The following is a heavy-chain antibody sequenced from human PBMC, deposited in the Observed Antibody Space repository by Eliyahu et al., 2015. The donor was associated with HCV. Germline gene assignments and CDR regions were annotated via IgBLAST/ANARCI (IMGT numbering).Heavy chain of an antibody. J-gene: IGHJ4*02. CDR3: ARDHYYGSFFDY. CDR2: IYTSGST. Sequence: QVQLQESGPGLVKPSQTLSLTCTVSGGSISSGSYYWSWIRQPAGKGLEWIGRIYTSGSTNYNPSLKSRVTISVDTSQNQFSLKLSSVTAADTAVYYCARDHYYGSFFDYWGQGTLVTVSS. D-gene: IGHD3-10*01. CDR1: GGSISSGSYY. V-gene: IGHV4-61*02.